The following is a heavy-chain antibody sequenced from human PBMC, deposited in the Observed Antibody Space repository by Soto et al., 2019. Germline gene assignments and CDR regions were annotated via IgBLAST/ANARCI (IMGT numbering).Heavy chain of an antibody. CDR3: AHIVVAGLGYYFDY. CDR2: IYWDDDK. J-gene: IGHJ4*02. Sequence: QITLKESGPTLVKPTQTLTLTCTFSGFSLSSTRMAVGWIRQPPGKALEWLALIYWDDDKRYSPFLKSRLTITKATSNNQVVLTMSSMDPVDTARYYCAHIVVAGLGYYFDYWGQGTLVTVSS. D-gene: IGHD6-19*01. V-gene: IGHV2-5*02. CDR1: GFSLSSTRMA.